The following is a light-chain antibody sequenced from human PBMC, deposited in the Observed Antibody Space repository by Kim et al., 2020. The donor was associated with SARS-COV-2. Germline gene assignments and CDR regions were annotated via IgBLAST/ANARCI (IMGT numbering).Light chain of an antibody. J-gene: IGLJ2*01. Sequence: GTTVTISRSRSGGSIASNYVQLFQQRPGSAPTTVIYEDDQRPSAVPDRFSGSIDSSSNSASLTISGLKTEDEADYYCQSYDDTDVIFGGGTSLTVL. CDR2: EDD. V-gene: IGLV6-57*03. CDR3: QSYDDTDVI. CDR1: GGSIASNY.